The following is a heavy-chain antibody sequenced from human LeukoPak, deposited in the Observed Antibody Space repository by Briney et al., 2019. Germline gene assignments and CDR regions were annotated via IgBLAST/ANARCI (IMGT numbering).Heavy chain of an antibody. CDR1: GYTFTSDD. CDR3: ARVRGFCNGGGCSNAFDI. Sequence: ASVKVSCKASGYTFTSDDINWVRQATGQGLEWMGWMNPNSGNTGYAQKFQGRVTMTRNTSISTAYMELSSLRSEDTAMYYCARVRGFCNGGGCSNAFDIWGQGTMVTVSS. V-gene: IGHV1-8*01. D-gene: IGHD2-15*01. J-gene: IGHJ3*02. CDR2: MNPNSGNT.